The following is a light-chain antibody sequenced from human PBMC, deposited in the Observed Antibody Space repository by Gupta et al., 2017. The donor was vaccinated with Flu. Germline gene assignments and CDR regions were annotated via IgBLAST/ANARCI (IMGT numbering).Light chain of an antibody. CDR1: QDISGA. CDR3: QQFNNYGLA. CDR2: DDS. V-gene: IGKV1D-13*01. J-gene: IGKJ4*01. Sequence: AIQLTHSPSSLSASVGDRVTITCRASQDISGALAWYQHKPGKTPKLLIYDDSSLESGVPSRFSASGSGTDFTLTISSLQTEDFATYYCQQFNNYGLAFGGGTKVEI.